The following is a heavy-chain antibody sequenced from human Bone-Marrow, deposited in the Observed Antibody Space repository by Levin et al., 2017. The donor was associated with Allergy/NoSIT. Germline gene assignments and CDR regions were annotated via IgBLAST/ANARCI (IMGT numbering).Heavy chain of an antibody. Sequence: GGSLRLSCKGSGNSFTNNWIGWVRQMPGKGLEWMGIIYPADSDRRYSPSFQGQVTLSADKSITTAYLQWSSLKASDTAMYYCARRGEYGSGTLDGFDSWGQGTMVTVSS. CDR2: IYPADSDR. D-gene: IGHD3-10*01. CDR3: ARRGEYGSGTLDGFDS. V-gene: IGHV5-51*01. J-gene: IGHJ3*02. CDR1: GNSFTNNW.